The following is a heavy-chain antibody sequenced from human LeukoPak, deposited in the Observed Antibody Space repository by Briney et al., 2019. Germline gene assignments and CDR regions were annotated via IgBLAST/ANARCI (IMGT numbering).Heavy chain of an antibody. D-gene: IGHD1-1*01. CDR3: AKGDSRNDMRSPWFDP. V-gene: IGHV3-23*01. CDR2: ISGSSDRT. CDR1: GFTFSSYA. J-gene: IGHJ5*02. Sequence: GGSLRLSCAASGFTFSSYAMNWVRQAPGEGLEWVSVISGSSDRTYYADSVKGRFTISRDNSKNTLYLQMNSLRAEDTAVYYCAKGDSRNDMRSPWFDPWGQGTLVTVSS.